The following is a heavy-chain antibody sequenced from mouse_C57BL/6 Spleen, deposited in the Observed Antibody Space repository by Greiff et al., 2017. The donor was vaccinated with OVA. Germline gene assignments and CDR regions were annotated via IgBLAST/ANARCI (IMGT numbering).Heavy chain of an antibody. V-gene: IGHV1-53*01. D-gene: IGHD1-1*01. J-gene: IGHJ1*03. Sequence: SGTELVKPGASVKLSCKASGYTFTSYWMHWVKQRPGQGLEWIGNINPSNGGTNYNEKFKSKATLTVDKSSSTAYMQLSSLTSEDSAVYYCARHEEDYGSIYWYFDVWGTGTTVTVSS. CDR2: INPSNGGT. CDR3: ARHEEDYGSIYWYFDV. CDR1: GYTFTSYW.